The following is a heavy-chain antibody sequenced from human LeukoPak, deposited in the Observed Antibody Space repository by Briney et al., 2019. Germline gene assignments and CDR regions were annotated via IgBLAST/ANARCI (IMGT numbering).Heavy chain of an antibody. Sequence: SETLSLTCTVSGGSISSYYWSWIRQPPGKGLEWIGYIYHSGSTNYNPSPKSRVTISVDTSKNQFSLKLSSVTAADTAVYYCARDYYGSGSLFDPWGQGTLVTVSS. D-gene: IGHD3-10*01. CDR3: ARDYYGSGSLFDP. CDR1: GGSISSYY. V-gene: IGHV4-59*01. CDR2: IYHSGST. J-gene: IGHJ5*02.